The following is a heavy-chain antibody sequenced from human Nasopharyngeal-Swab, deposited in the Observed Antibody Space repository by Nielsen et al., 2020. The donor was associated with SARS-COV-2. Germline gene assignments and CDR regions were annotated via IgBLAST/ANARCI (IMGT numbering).Heavy chain of an antibody. J-gene: IGHJ6*03. D-gene: IGHD1-1*01. V-gene: IGHV3-53*04. CDR2: IYNGGRT. CDR3: ARLARLERRFTSYYMDV. Sequence: GESLKISCAVSGFTVSSNYMSWVRQTPGTGLEWVSIIYNGGRTFYADSVKGRFTISRHNSKNMLYLQMDILRPEDAAVYYCARLARLERRFTSYYMDVWGKGTTVTVSS. CDR1: GFTVSSNY.